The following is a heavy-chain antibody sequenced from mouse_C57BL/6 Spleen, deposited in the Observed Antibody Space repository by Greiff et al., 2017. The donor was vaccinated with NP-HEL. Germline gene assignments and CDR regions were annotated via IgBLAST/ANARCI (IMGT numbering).Heavy chain of an antibody. CDR1: GFTFSSYG. Sequence: EVKLVESGGDLVKPGGSLKLSCAASGFTFSSYGMSWVRQTPDKRLEWVATISSGGSYTYYPDSVKGRFTISRDNAKNTLYLQMSSLKSEDTAMYYCARLYDGYRFDYWGQGTTLTVSS. D-gene: IGHD2-3*01. V-gene: IGHV5-6*01. J-gene: IGHJ2*01. CDR2: ISSGGSYT. CDR3: ARLYDGYRFDY.